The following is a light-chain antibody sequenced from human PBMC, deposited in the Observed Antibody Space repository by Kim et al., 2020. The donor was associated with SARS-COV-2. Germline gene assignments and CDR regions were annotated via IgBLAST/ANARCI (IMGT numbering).Light chain of an antibody. V-gene: IGKV3-20*01. CDR1: QSVSSSY. CDR2: GAS. Sequence: SPGESPTLSCRARQSVSSSYLAWYQQKPGQAPRLLIYGASSRATGIPDRFSGSGSGTDFTLTISRLEPEDFAVYYCQQYGSSPPTFGQGTKVDIK. J-gene: IGKJ1*01. CDR3: QQYGSSPPT.